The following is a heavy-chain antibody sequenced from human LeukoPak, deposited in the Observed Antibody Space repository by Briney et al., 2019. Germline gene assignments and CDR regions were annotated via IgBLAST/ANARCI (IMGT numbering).Heavy chain of an antibody. CDR2: ISSSGNYI. J-gene: IGHJ3*02. D-gene: IGHD2-15*01. CDR1: GFTFSSYG. CDR3: SRTGYFDI. V-gene: IGHV3-21*01. Sequence: GRSLRLSCAASGFTFSSYGMHWVRQAPGKGLEWVSSISSSGNYISYADSLKGRFTISRDNAKNSLSLQMNSLRAEDTAVFYCSRTGYFDIWGQGTMVTVSS.